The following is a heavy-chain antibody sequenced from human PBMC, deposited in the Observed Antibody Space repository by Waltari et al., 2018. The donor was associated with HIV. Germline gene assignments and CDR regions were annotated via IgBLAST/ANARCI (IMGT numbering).Heavy chain of an antibody. V-gene: IGHV3-48*02. Sequence: EVQLVESGGGLVQPGGSLRLSCVASGYLFNNYHMTWVRQAPGKGLEWVSYISSSSSTIYYTDSVKGRFTISRDNARNTLFLQMNNLRDDDTAVYYCARDSHTSGSSDYWGQGTLVTVSS. CDR2: ISSSSSTI. CDR1: GYLFNNYH. J-gene: IGHJ4*02. CDR3: ARDSHTSGSSDY. D-gene: IGHD3-10*01.